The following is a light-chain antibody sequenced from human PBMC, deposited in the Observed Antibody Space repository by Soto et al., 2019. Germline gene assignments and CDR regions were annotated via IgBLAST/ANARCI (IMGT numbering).Light chain of an antibody. CDR2: EVT. CDR1: SSDVGGYKY. Sequence: QSALTQPASVSGSPGQPIIISCSGTSSDVGGYKYVSWYQQHPGKAPKLIIFEVTNRPSGVSNRFSGSKSGNTASLTISGLQADDEADYYCSSYTSSFTLVFGTGTKLTVL. CDR3: SSYTSSFTLV. J-gene: IGLJ1*01. V-gene: IGLV2-14*01.